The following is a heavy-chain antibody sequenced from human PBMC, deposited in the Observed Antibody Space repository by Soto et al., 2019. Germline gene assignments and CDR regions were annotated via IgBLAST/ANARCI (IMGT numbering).Heavy chain of an antibody. CDR2: IYYSGST. D-gene: IGHD5-12*01. CDR3: ASRGYSGYGWGMDV. CDR1: GGSISSSSYY. Sequence: PSETLSLTCTVSGGSISSSSYYWGWIRQPPGKGLEWIGSIYYSGSTYYNPSLKSRVTISVDTSKNQFSLKLSSVTTADTAVYYCASRGYSGYGWGMDVWGQGTTVTVSS. J-gene: IGHJ6*02. V-gene: IGHV4-39*01.